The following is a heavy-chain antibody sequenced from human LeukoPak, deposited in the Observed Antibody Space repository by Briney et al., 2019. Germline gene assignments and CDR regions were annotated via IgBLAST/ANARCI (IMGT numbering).Heavy chain of an antibody. CDR1: GGSISSGDYY. V-gene: IGHV4-30-4*08. D-gene: IGHD3-3*01. CDR2: IYYSGST. Sequence: SETLSLTCTVSGGSISSGDYYWRWIRQPPGTGLEWIGYIYYSGSTYYNPSLKSRVTISVDTSKNHFSLKLSSVTAADTAVYYCATNRRFLEWLFFDYWGQGTLVTVSS. J-gene: IGHJ4*02. CDR3: ATNRRFLEWLFFDY.